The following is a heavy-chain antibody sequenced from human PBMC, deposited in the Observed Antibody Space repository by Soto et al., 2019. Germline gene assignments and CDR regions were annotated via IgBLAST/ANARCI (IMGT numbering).Heavy chain of an antibody. CDR3: ARDGSGWSGTPYFDY. CDR2: ISAYNGNI. CDR1: GYTFTTYG. V-gene: IGHV1-18*01. Sequence: QVQLVQSGAEVKKPGASVKVSCKASGYTFTTYGISWVRQAPGQGLEWMGWISAYNGNINYAQNFQGRVTLTTDTSTSTAYMELRSLRSDDTAVYYCARDGSGWSGTPYFDYWGQGTRVTVSS. D-gene: IGHD6-19*01. J-gene: IGHJ4*02.